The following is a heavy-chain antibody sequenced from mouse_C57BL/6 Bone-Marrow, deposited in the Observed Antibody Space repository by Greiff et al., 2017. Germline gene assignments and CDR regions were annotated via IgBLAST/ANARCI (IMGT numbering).Heavy chain of an antibody. CDR3: ARGNYYGSSYKYIDV. J-gene: IGHJ1*03. CDR2: IYPGGGYT. D-gene: IGHD1-1*01. V-gene: IGHV1-63*01. Sequence: VQLQQSGAELVRPGTSVKMSCKASGYTFTNYWIGWAKQRPGHGLEWIGDIYPGGGYTNYNEKFKGKATLTADKSSSTAYMQFSSLTSEDSAIYYCARGNYYGSSYKYIDVWGTGTTVTVSS. CDR1: GYTFTNYW.